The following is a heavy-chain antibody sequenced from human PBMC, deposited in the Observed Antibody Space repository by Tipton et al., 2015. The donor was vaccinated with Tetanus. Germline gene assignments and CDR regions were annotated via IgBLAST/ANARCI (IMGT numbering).Heavy chain of an antibody. D-gene: IGHD5-12*01. J-gene: IGHJ6*02. CDR1: GGSISSGGYY. CDR2: IHYTGST. Sequence: LRLSCTVSGGSISSGGYYWGWIRQPPGKGLEWIGSIHYTGSTYLNPSLKSRVTISVDTSKNQFSLRLSSVTAADTAVYYCARRREWVATGTYGMDVWGQGTTVTVSS. CDR3: ARRREWVATGTYGMDV. V-gene: IGHV4-39*01.